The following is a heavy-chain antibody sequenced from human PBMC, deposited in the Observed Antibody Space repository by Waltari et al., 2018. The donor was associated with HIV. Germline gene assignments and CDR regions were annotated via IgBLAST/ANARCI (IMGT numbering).Heavy chain of an antibody. CDR3: AKDGRGNCDNDDCYTYFDS. Sequence: QVQLVQSGAEVKKPGASVKVSCKASGYTFISHDINWVRKAPGQGLEWMGWMNPNSGNTGYAQKFHGRVTMTRNTSINTAYMDLSSLRFEDTALYYCAKDGRGNCDNDDCYTYFDSWGQGTLVTVSS. J-gene: IGHJ4*02. CDR2: MNPNSGNT. CDR1: GYTFISHD. D-gene: IGHD2-21*02. V-gene: IGHV1-8*01.